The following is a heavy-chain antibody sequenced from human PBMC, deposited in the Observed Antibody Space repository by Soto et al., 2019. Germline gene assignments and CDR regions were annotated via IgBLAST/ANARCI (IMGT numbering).Heavy chain of an antibody. CDR3: AREEGQLNRGPYFHYYYGMDV. CDR2: IYYSGST. D-gene: IGHD2-2*01. J-gene: IGHJ6*02. Sequence: QVQLQESGPGLVKPSQTLSLTCTVSGGSISSGGYYWSWIRQHPGKGLEWIGYIYYSGSTYYNPSLKSRVTISVDTSKNQFSRKLSSVTAADTAVYYCAREEGQLNRGPYFHYYYGMDVWGQGTTVTVSS. V-gene: IGHV4-31*03. CDR1: GGSISSGGYY.